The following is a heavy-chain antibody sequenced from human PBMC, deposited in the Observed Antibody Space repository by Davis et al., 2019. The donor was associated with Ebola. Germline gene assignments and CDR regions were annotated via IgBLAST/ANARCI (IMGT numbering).Heavy chain of an antibody. J-gene: IGHJ2*01. Sequence: GESLKISCVASGFTFSTSWMKWVRQAPGRGLEWLADIKPDGTETYYVDSVKGRFTISRDNAKNSLYLQMNSLRAEDTAVYYCARGTGDFWSGQDWYFDLWGRGTLVTVSS. V-gene: IGHV3-7*01. D-gene: IGHD3-3*01. CDR2: IKPDGTET. CDR3: ARGTGDFWSGQDWYFDL. CDR1: GFTFSTSW.